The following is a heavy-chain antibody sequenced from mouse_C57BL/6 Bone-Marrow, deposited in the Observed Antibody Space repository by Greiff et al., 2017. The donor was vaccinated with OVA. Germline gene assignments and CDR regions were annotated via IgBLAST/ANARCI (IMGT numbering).Heavy chain of an antibody. CDR1: GYTFTSYW. CDR3: ARSADGYYPWFAY. D-gene: IGHD2-3*01. CDR2: IHPNSGST. Sequence: QVQLQQPGAELVKPGASVKLSCKASGYTFTSYWMHWVKQRPGQGLEWIGMIHPNSGSTNYNEKFKSKATLTVDKSSSTAYMQLSSLTSEDSAVYYCARSADGYYPWFAYWGQGTLVTVSA. J-gene: IGHJ3*01. V-gene: IGHV1-64*01.